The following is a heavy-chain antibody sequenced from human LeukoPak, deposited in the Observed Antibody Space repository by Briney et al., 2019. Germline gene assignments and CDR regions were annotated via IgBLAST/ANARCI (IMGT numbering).Heavy chain of an antibody. D-gene: IGHD4-17*01. CDR2: LYYSGSP. Sequence: KSSETLSLTCTVSGDSVSSRTYHWGWIRQPPGKGLEWIGRLYYSGSPYYNPSLKSRVTISVDTSKNQFSLKLSSVTAADTAVYYCARDLFLGMTTQGIDYWGQGTLVTVSS. J-gene: IGHJ4*02. CDR1: GDSVSSRTYH. V-gene: IGHV4-39*07. CDR3: ARDLFLGMTTQGIDY.